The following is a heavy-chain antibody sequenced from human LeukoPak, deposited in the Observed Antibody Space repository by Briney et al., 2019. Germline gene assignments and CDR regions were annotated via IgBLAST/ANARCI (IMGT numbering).Heavy chain of an antibody. V-gene: IGHV3-21*01. CDR3: ARDFWVAVAGTFYNYMDV. J-gene: IGHJ6*03. Sequence: GGSLRLSCAASGFTFSSDSMNWVRQAPGKGLEWVSSISSSSSYIYYADSVKGRFTISRDNAKNSLYLQMNSLRAEDTAVYYCARDFWVAVAGTFYNYMDVWGKGTTVTVSS. D-gene: IGHD6-13*01. CDR2: ISSSSSYI. CDR1: GFTFSSDS.